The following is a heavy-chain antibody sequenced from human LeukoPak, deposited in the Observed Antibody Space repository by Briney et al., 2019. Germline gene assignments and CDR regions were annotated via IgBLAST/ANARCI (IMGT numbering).Heavy chain of an antibody. Sequence: GGSLRLSCAASRFTFNSYAMHWVRQAPGKGLEWVAFISYDGSNEYYADSVKGRFTTSRDNSKNTLYLQMNSLRAEDTAVYYCASEFYGSGSYYEEFDYWGQGTLVTVSS. J-gene: IGHJ4*02. CDR3: ASEFYGSGSYYEEFDY. V-gene: IGHV3-30*04. CDR2: ISYDGSNE. D-gene: IGHD3-10*01. CDR1: RFTFNSYA.